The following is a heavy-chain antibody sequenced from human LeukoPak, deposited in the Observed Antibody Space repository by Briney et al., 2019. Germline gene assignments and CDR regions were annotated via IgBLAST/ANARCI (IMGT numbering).Heavy chain of an antibody. V-gene: IGHV3-23*01. CDR2: IRGSGDIT. D-gene: IGHD2-2*01. CDR1: GFTFSSYA. Sequence: GGSLRLSFAASGFTFSSYAMSWARQAPGKGLEWVSGIRGSGDITYYADSVKGRLTISRDNFKNTLYLQMNSLRAEDTAVYYCAKTRIVCTSVSCPGGGFDYWGHGTLVTVSS. J-gene: IGHJ4*01. CDR3: AKTRIVCTSVSCPGGGFDY.